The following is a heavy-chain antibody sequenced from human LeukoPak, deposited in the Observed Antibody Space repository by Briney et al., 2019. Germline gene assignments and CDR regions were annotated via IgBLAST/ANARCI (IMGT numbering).Heavy chain of an antibody. J-gene: IGHJ4*02. Sequence: SETLSLTCTVSGGSVSSSSYYWGWIRQPPGKGLEWIGSIYYSGSTYYNPPLKSRVTISVDTSKNQFSLKLSSVTAADTAVYYCARATYDSSGYYHDYWGQGTLVTVSS. CDR1: GGSVSSSSYY. CDR3: ARATYDSSGYYHDY. V-gene: IGHV4-39*07. D-gene: IGHD3-22*01. CDR2: IYYSGST.